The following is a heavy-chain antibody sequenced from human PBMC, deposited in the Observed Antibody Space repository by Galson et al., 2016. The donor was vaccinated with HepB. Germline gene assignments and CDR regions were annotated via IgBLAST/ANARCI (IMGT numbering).Heavy chain of an antibody. CDR2: IYYTGST. CDR3: ARDHRPSMVYGGVYSNWFDP. J-gene: IGHJ5*02. Sequence: SETLSLTCTVSGGSVNSGSYYWTWIRQPPGKGLEWIGYIYYTGSTTYNPSLKSRVTISVDTPKNLFSLKLTSVTAADTAVYYCARDHRPSMVYGGVYSNWFDPWGHGTLVTVTS. CDR1: GGSVNSGSYY. D-gene: IGHD4-23*01. V-gene: IGHV4-61*01.